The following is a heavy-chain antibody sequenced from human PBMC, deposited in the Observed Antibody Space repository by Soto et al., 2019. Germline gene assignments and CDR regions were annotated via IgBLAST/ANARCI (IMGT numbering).Heavy chain of an antibody. CDR1: GFTFSSYS. D-gene: IGHD3-3*01. CDR3: ARDFLDRGNYYYYYGMDV. J-gene: IGHJ6*02. Sequence: SGGSLRLSCAASGFTFSSYSMNWVRQAPGKGLEWVSSISSSSSYIYYADSVKGRFTISRDNAKNSLYLQMNSLRAEDTAVYYCARDFLDRGNYYYYYGMDVWGQGTTVTVSS. V-gene: IGHV3-21*01. CDR2: ISSSSSYI.